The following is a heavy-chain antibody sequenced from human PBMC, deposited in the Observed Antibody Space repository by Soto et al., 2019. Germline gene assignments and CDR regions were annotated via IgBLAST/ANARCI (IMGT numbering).Heavy chain of an antibody. J-gene: IGHJ3*02. D-gene: IGHD6-6*01. CDR1: GFNFNSYA. CDR2: ISVSGGST. V-gene: IGHV3-23*01. CDR3: AKEYSSSVFSNDAFDI. Sequence: EVQLLESGGGLVQPGGSLRLSCAASGFNFNSYAMTWVRQAPGKGLEWVSAISVSGGSTYYADSVKGRFTISRDNSKNTLYLQMNSLRAEDTAVYYCAKEYSSSVFSNDAFDIWGQGTMVTVSS.